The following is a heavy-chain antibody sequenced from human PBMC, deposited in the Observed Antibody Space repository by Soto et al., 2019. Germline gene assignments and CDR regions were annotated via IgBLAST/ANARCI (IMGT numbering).Heavy chain of an antibody. D-gene: IGHD3-10*01. CDR1: GLSGSNNY. J-gene: IGHJ5*02. CDR3: ARGGDNVYYWFDP. CDR2: LFTGGTT. Sequence: LRLSGPASGLSGSNNYRSWVRQTPGKALEWVSLLFTGGTTVYADSVKGRFTISRDNSKNTLYLQMNSLRAEDTAVYYCARGGDNVYYWFDPWGQGTLVTVSS. V-gene: IGHV3-53*01.